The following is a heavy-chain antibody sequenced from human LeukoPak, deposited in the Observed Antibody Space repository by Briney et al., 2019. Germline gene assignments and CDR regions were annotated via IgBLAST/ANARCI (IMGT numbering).Heavy chain of an antibody. Sequence: GGSLTLSCSVSGFTFSSYAMMCLGQAPGQGLEWVSVISDSGDYTSYADSVRGRFTISRDNARNTLYLQMISLRPEDTALYYCTKDTPIGKYCNNGVRSPFDYWGQGTLVTVSS. CDR1: GFTFSSYA. J-gene: IGHJ4*02. CDR3: TKDTPIGKYCNNGVRSPFDY. V-gene: IGHV3-23*01. CDR2: ISDSGDYT. D-gene: IGHD2-8*01.